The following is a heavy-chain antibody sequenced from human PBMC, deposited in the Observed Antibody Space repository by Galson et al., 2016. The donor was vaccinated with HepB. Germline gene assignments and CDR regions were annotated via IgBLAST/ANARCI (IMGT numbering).Heavy chain of an antibody. Sequence: SETLSLTCTVSGGSISSYYWSWIRQPPGKGLEFIGYIVYSGSTNYNPSFKRRVTISIDTSKNQFSLKLMSVTTADTAVYYCARVRDTPRGNWFDPWGQGALVTVSS. CDR3: ARVRDTPRGNWFDP. V-gene: IGHV4-59*01. CDR2: IVYSGST. J-gene: IGHJ5*02. CDR1: GGSISSYY.